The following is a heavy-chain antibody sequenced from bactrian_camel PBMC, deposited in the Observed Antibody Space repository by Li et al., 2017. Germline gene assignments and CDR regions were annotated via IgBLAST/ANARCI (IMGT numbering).Heavy chain of an antibody. CDR3: VRFGSQFATLASSAVN. V-gene: IGHV3S25*01. Sequence: QLVESGGGSVQPGGSLRLSCAASGFTFSSYWMYWVRQAPGKGLEWVSTINSGGGTTYYADSVKGRFTLSEDNAKNTMYLQMHSLKPDDTAVYYCVRFGSQFATLASSAVNWGQGTQVTVS. CDR2: INSGGGTT. J-gene: IGHJ4*01. CDR1: GFTFSSYW. D-gene: IGHD1*01.